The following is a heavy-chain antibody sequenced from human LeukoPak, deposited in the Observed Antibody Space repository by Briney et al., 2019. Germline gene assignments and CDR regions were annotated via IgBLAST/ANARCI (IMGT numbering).Heavy chain of an antibody. J-gene: IGHJ4*02. CDR1: GYTFTSYG. V-gene: IGHV1-18*01. CDR2: ISAYTGNT. D-gene: IGHD1-26*01. Sequence: ASVKVSCKASGYTFTSYGISWVRQAPGQGLEWIGWISAYTGNTNYAQRLQGRVTMTTHTSTSTAYMELRSPRSDDTAVYYCARDRSGSYFHWGQGTLVTVSS. CDR3: ARDRSGSYFH.